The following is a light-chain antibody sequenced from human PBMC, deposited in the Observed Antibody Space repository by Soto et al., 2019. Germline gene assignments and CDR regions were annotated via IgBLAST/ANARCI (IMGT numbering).Light chain of an antibody. Sequence: DIQMTQSPSTLSASEGDRVTITCRASQSISGRLAWYQQKPGKAPKLLISKASSLESGVQSRFSGSGSGTEFTLTISSLQPDDFATYYCQQYDSYSFSFGPGTKVDIK. J-gene: IGKJ3*01. V-gene: IGKV1-5*03. CDR1: QSISGR. CDR3: QQYDSYSFS. CDR2: KAS.